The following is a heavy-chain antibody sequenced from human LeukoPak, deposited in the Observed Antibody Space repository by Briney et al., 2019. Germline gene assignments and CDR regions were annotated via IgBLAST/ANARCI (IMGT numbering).Heavy chain of an antibody. CDR2: IYHSGST. J-gene: IGHJ4*02. CDR3: ARPISSGRAFDFDY. D-gene: IGHD6-19*01. CDR1: GGSISSYY. Sequence: AETLSLTCTVSGGSISSYYWSWIRQPPGKGLVWIGYIYHSGSTNYNPSLKSRVTISVDTSKNQFSLKLSSVTAADTAVYYCARPISSGRAFDFDYWGQGTLVTVSS. V-gene: IGHV4-59*08.